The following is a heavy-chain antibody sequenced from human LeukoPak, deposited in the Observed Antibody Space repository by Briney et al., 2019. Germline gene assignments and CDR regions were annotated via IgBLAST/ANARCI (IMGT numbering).Heavy chain of an antibody. J-gene: IGHJ6*03. D-gene: IGHD3-10*01. CDR2: IWFDGSDH. CDR1: GFTFQNHG. CDR3: AKDFNNYGSGSSPLYYYFFMDV. Sequence: PGGSLRLSCAASGFTFQNHGMHWVRQAPGKGLEWLALIWFDGSDHYYASSVKGRFTISRDNSQNTLYLEMNNLRAEDTAVYYCAKDFNNYGSGSSPLYYYFFMDVWGKGTTVTVS. V-gene: IGHV3-33*06.